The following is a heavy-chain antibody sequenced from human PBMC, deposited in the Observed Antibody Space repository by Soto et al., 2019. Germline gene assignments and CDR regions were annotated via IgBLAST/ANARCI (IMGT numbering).Heavy chain of an antibody. D-gene: IGHD3-3*01. Sequence: GGSLRLSCAASGLSISDNYMSWIRQVPGKGLEWVSFISDTGNTIYYADSVKGRFTISRDNATNSVYLQMNSLRVEDTAVYYCAGLGEPRITNFGVRNWFDPWGQGTLVTVSS. CDR3: AGLGEPRITNFGVRNWFDP. CDR1: GLSISDNY. V-gene: IGHV3-11*01. J-gene: IGHJ5*02. CDR2: ISDTGNTI.